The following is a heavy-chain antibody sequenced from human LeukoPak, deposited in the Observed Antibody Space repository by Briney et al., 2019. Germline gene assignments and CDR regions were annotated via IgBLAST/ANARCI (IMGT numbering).Heavy chain of an antibody. V-gene: IGHV1-46*01. J-gene: IGHJ5*02. Sequence: ASVKVSCKASGYTFTNYYIHWVRQAPGQGLEWVGIINPGGGGTKYAPQFQGRVTMTRDTSTSTVYMELSSLRSEDTAMYYCARGRSGRWNWFDPWGQGTLVTVSS. CDR2: INPGGGGT. CDR1: GYTFTNYY. D-gene: IGHD6-19*01. CDR3: ARGRSGRWNWFDP.